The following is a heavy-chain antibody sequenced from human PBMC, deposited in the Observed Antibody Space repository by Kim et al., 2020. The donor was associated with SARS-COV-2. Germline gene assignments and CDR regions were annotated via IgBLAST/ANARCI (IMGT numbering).Heavy chain of an antibody. D-gene: IGHD6-13*01. CDR1: GFTFGDYA. V-gene: IGHV3-49*04. CDR2: IRSKAYGGTT. Sequence: GGSLRLSCTASGFTFGDYAMSWVRQAPGKGLEWVGFIRSKAYGGTTEYAASVKGRFTISRDDSKSIAYLQMNSLKTEDTAVYYCTREPLRRYSSSWSASAGYYYYYGMDVWGQGTTVTVAS. J-gene: IGHJ6*02. CDR3: TREPLRRYSSSWSASAGYYYYYGMDV.